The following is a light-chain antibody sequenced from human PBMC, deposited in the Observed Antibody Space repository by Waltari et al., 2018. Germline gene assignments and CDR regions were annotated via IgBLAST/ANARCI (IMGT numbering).Light chain of an antibody. CDR2: GAS. CDR1: QSVSRT. J-gene: IGKJ1*01. CDR3: QHYVRLPVT. Sequence: EIVLTQSPGTLSLSPGDRATLSCRDSQSVSRTLAWYQQKPGQAPRLLIYGASTRATCIPERFSGGGSGTDFSLTISRLEPEDFAVYYCQHYVRLPVTFGQGTKVEIK. V-gene: IGKV3-20*01.